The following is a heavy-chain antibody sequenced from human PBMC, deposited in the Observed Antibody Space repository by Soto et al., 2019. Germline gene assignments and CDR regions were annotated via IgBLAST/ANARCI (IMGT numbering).Heavy chain of an antibody. Sequence: SETLSLTCTVSGGSISSYYWSWIRQPPGKGLEWIGYIYYSGSTNYNPSLKSRVTISVDTSKNQFSLKLSSVTAADTAVYYCARGLGYDILTGYFDGLLRWFDPWGQGTLVTVSS. V-gene: IGHV4-59*01. D-gene: IGHD3-9*01. CDR2: IYYSGST. CDR1: GGSISSYY. J-gene: IGHJ5*02. CDR3: ARGLGYDILTGYFDGLLRWFDP.